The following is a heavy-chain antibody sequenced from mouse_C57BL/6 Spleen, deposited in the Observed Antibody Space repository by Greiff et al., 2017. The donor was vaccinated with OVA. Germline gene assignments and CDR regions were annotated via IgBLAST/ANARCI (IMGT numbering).Heavy chain of an antibody. V-gene: IGHV1-82*01. Sequence: VQLQQSGPELVKPGASVKISCKASGYAFSSSWMNWVKQRPGKGLEWIGRIYPGDGDTNYNGKFKGKATLTADKSSSTAYMQLSSLTSEDSAVYFCARDGDYDGSWFAYWGQGTLVTVSA. CDR1: GYAFSSSW. J-gene: IGHJ3*01. CDR3: ARDGDYDGSWFAY. D-gene: IGHD2-4*01. CDR2: IYPGDGDT.